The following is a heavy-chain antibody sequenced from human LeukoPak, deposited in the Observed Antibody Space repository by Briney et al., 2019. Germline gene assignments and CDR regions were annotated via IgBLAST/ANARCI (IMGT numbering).Heavy chain of an antibody. CDR1: GFTVSSNY. D-gene: IGHD3-10*01. CDR2: IYSGGST. J-gene: IGHJ6*02. V-gene: IGHV3-53*04. Sequence: PGGSLRLSCAAAGFTVSSNYMSWVRQAPGKGLEWISFIYSGGSTYYADSVKGRFTISRHNSKNTLYLQMNSLRAEDTAVYYCARDQYYYGSGSYLPSAYGMDVWGQGTTVTVSS. CDR3: ARDQYYYGSGSYLPSAYGMDV.